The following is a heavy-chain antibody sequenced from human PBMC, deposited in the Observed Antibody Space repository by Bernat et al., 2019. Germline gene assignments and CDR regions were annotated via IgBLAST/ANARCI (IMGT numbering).Heavy chain of an antibody. CDR2: IYHSGST. D-gene: IGHD3-10*01. CDR3: ARAPVTMVQGVSYDY. J-gene: IGHJ4*02. Sequence: QVQLQESGPGLVKPSETLSLPCAVSGYSISSGYYWGWIRQPPGKGLEWIGSIYHSGSTYYNPSLKSRVTISVDTSKNQFSLKLSSVTAADTAVYYCARAPVTMVQGVSYDYWGQGTLVTVSS. V-gene: IGHV4-38-2*01. CDR1: GYSISSGYY.